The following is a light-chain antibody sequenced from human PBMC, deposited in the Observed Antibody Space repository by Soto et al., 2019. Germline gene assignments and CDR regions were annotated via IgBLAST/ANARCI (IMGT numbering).Light chain of an antibody. Sequence: QSVLTQPASVSESPGQSITISCTGTSSDVGAYNYVSWYQQHPGKAPKLMIYDVTNRPSGVSNRFSGSKSGNTASLTISGLQAEDEADYYCNSYTTSSTLYVFGSGTKVTVL. J-gene: IGLJ1*01. V-gene: IGLV2-14*01. CDR1: SSDVGAYNY. CDR3: NSYTTSSTLYV. CDR2: DVT.